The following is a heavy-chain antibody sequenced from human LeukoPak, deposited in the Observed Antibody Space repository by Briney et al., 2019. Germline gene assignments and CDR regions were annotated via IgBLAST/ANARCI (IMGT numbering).Heavy chain of an antibody. CDR3: ARQLYGSGSYYAPMDV. CDR1: GGSISSSSYS. D-gene: IGHD3-10*01. J-gene: IGHJ6*03. V-gene: IGHV4-61*02. CDR2: IYTSGST. Sequence: SETLSLTCTVSGGSISSSSYSWSWIRQPAGKGLEWIGRIYTSGSTNYNPSLKSRVTISDTSKNQFSLKLSSVTAADTAVYFCARQLYGSGSYYAPMDVWGKGTTVTISS.